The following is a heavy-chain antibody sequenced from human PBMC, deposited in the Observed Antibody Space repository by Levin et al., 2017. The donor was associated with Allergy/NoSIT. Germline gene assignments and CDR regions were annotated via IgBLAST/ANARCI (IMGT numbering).Heavy chain of an antibody. CDR2: IIPIFGTA. CDR3: ARDRAGVRGVIPGYDAFDI. CDR1: GGTFSSYA. Sequence: SVKVSCKASGGTFSSYAISWVRQAPGQGLEWMGGIIPIFGTANYAQKFQGRVTITADESTSTAYMELSSLRSEDTAVYYCARDRAGVRGVIPGYDAFDIWGQGTMVTVSS. V-gene: IGHV1-69*13. J-gene: IGHJ3*02. D-gene: IGHD3-10*01.